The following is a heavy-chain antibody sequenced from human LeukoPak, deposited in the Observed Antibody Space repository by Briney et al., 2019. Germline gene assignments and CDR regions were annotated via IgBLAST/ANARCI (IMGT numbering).Heavy chain of an antibody. CDR1: GFTFDDYA. CDR2: ISGDGGST. J-gene: IGHJ4*02. CDR3: ARLRIQLWGTIGNFDY. D-gene: IGHD5-18*01. Sequence: GGSLRLSCAASGFTFDDYAMHWVRQAPGKGLEWVSLISGDGGSTYYADSVKGRFTISRDNAKNSLYLQMNSLRAEDTAVYYCARLRIQLWGTIGNFDYWGQGTLVTVSS. V-gene: IGHV3-43*02.